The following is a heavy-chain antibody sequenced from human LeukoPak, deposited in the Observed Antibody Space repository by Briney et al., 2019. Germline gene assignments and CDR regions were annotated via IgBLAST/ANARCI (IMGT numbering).Heavy chain of an antibody. CDR1: GGSISSYY. J-gene: IGHJ3*02. CDR3: ARVSRVVTAIRDAFDI. D-gene: IGHD2-21*02. Sequence: SETLSLTCTVSGGSISSYYWSWIRQPPGKGLEWIGYIYYSGSTNYNPSLKSRVTISVDTSKNQFSLKLSSVTAADTAVYYCARVSRVVTAIRDAFDIWGQGTMVTVSS. CDR2: IYYSGST. V-gene: IGHV4-59*12.